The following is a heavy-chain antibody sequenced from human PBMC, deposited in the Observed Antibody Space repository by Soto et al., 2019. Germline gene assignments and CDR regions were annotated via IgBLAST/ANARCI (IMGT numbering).Heavy chain of an antibody. CDR2: IYYSGST. V-gene: IGHV4-31*03. CDR3: ARANFHRGYSGYEYYSYYMDV. D-gene: IGHD5-12*01. J-gene: IGHJ6*03. CDR1: GGSISSGGYY. Sequence: QVQLQESGPGLVKPSQTLSLTCTVSGGSISSGGYYWSWIRQHPGKGLEWIGYIYYSGSTYYKPSLKSRVTLSVDTSKNQFSLKLSSVTAADTAVYYCARANFHRGYSGYEYYSYYMDVWGKGTTVTVSS.